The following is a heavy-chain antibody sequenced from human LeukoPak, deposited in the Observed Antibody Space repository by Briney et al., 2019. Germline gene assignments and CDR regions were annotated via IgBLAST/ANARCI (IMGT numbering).Heavy chain of an antibody. CDR2: IYYSGST. D-gene: IGHD3-22*01. J-gene: IGHJ4*02. CDR1: GGSISSSSYY. CDR3: ASRPITMIVVVNGDY. Sequence: PSETLSLTCTVSGGSISSSSYYWGWIRQPPGKGLEWIGSIYYSGSTYYNPSLKSRVTISVDTSKNQFSLKLSSGPAPARPVYYCASRPITMIVVVNGDYWGQGTLVTVSS. V-gene: IGHV4-39*01.